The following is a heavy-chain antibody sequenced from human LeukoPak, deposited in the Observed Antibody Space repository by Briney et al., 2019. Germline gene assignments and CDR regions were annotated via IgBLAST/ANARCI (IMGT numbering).Heavy chain of an antibody. Sequence: SETLSLTCTVSGGSISSYYWSWIRQPPGKGLEWIGYIYYSGSTNYNPSLKSRVTISVDTSKNQFSLKLSSVTAADTAVYYCAGGPYYDSSGYCHYYYYYYMDVWGKGTTVTVSS. V-gene: IGHV4-59*01. CDR2: IYYSGST. CDR3: AGGPYYDSSGYCHYYYYYYMDV. J-gene: IGHJ6*03. D-gene: IGHD3-22*01. CDR1: GGSISSYY.